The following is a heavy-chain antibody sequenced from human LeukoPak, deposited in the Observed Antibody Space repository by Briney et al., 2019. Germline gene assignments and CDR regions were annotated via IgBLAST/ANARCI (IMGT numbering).Heavy chain of an antibody. V-gene: IGHV3-74*01. Sequence: PGGSLRLSCSASGFTFSSYAMHWVRQAPGKGLVWVSRINGDASSTSYADSVKGRFTISRDNAKNTLYLQMNSLRAEDTGVYYCTRARGNSYGYFVQWGQGTLVADCS. CDR3: TRARGNSYGYFVQ. J-gene: IGHJ4*02. CDR1: GFTFSSYA. CDR2: INGDASST. D-gene: IGHD5-18*01.